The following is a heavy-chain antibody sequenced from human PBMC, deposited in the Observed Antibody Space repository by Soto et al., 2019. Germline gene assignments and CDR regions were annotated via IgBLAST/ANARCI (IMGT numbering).Heavy chain of an antibody. V-gene: IGHV3-7*01. J-gene: IGHJ3*02. CDR1: GFTLSSYW. D-gene: IGHD3-10*01. CDR2: IKQDGSKK. CDR3: ARAKYYGSGSDAFDI. Sequence: TGGSLRLSCVGSGFTLSSYWMSWARQAPGKGLEWLANIKQDGSKKYYVDSVKGRFTISRDNSKNTLYLQMNSLRAEDTAVYYCARAKYYGSGSDAFDIWGQGTMVTVS.